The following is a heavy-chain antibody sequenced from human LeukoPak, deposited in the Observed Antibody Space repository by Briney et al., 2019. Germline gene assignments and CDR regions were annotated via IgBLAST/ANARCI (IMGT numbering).Heavy chain of an antibody. Sequence: SETLSLTCTVSGYSISSGYYWGWIRQPPGKGLGWIGSIYHSGSTYYNPSLKSRVTISVDTSKNQFSLKLSSVTAADTAVYYCARGPSIVVVPAAILSFDYWGQGTLVTVSS. CDR3: ARGPSIVVVPAAILSFDY. CDR1: GYSISSGYY. D-gene: IGHD2-2*01. CDR2: IYHSGST. V-gene: IGHV4-38-2*02. J-gene: IGHJ4*02.